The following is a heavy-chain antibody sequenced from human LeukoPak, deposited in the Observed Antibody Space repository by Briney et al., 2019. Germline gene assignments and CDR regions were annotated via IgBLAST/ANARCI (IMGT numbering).Heavy chain of an antibody. CDR2: MNPNHGHT. CDR3: ARVAPLSGSQRYYYYGMDV. V-gene: IGHV1-8*01. J-gene: IGHJ6*02. D-gene: IGHD1-26*01. CDR1: GYTFTSYD. Sequence: ASVKVSCKASGYTFTSYDINWVRQATGQGLEWMGWMNPNHGHTGYAQKFQGRVTMTRNTSISTAYMELSSLRSEDTAVYYCARVAPLSGSQRYYYYGMDVWGQGTTVTVSS.